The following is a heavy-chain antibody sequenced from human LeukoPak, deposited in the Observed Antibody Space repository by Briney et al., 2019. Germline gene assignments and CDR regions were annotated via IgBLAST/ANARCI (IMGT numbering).Heavy chain of an antibody. CDR1: GFIFSTYN. V-gene: IGHV3-48*04. J-gene: IGHJ4*02. Sequence: PGGSLRLSCSASGFIFSTYNMIWVRQAPGKGLEWVSYISSSSSTIYYADSVKGRFTISRDNAKNSLYLQMNSLRADDTAVYYCARVYGDYGRGHFDYWGQGTLVTVSS. CDR2: ISSSSSTI. CDR3: ARVYGDYGRGHFDY. D-gene: IGHD4-17*01.